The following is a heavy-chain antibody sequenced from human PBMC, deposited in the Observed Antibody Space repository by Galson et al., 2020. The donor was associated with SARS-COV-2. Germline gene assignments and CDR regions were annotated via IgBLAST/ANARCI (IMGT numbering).Heavy chain of an antibody. CDR3: TREIVAAAPGLDV. J-gene: IGHJ6*02. Sequence: GESLKISCAASGFTFGSYWMHWVRQAPGKGLVWVSRIHNDGSTTTYADPVKGRFTISRDNAKNTLYLQMNSLRAEDTAVYYCTREIVAAAPGLDVWGQGTLVTVSS. CDR1: GFTFGSYW. CDR2: IHNDGSTT. V-gene: IGHV3-74*01. D-gene: IGHD2-2*01.